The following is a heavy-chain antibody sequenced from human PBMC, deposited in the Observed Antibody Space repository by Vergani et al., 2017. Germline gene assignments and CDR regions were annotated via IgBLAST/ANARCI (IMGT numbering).Heavy chain of an antibody. J-gene: IGHJ4*02. D-gene: IGHD3-10*01. CDR2: ISGSGGST. Sequence: EVQLLESGGGLVQPGGSLRLSCAASGFTFSSYAMSWVRQAPGKGLGWVSAISGSGGSTYYADSVKGRFTISRDNSKNTLYLQMNSLRAEDTAVYYCAKVEKYYYGSGDRGYWGQGTLVTVSS. CDR1: GFTFSSYA. CDR3: AKVEKYYYGSGDRGY. V-gene: IGHV3-23*01.